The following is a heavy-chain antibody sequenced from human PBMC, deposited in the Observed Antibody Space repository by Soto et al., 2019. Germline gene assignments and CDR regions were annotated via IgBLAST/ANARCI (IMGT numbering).Heavy chain of an antibody. CDR3: ARGRYSSGWHPNWLDP. V-gene: IGHV1-69*13. Sequence: GASVKVSCKASGGTFSSYAISWVRQAPGQGLEWMGGIIPIFGTANYAQKFQGRVTITADESTSTAYMELSSLRSEDTAVYYCARGRYSSGWHPNWLDPWGQGTLVTVSS. CDR2: IIPIFGTA. J-gene: IGHJ5*02. CDR1: GGTFSSYA. D-gene: IGHD6-19*01.